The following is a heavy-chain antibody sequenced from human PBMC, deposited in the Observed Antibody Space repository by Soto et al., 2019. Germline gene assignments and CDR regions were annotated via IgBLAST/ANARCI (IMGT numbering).Heavy chain of an antibody. D-gene: IGHD3-10*01. V-gene: IGHV1-69*01. CDR2: IIPIFGTA. Sequence: QVQLVQSGAEVKKPGSSVKVSCKASGGTFSSYAISWVRQAPGQGLEWMGGIIPIFGTANYAQKFQGRVTITADESTSTAYMELSSLRAADTAVYYCARSYYGSGRRIYFDYWGQGTLVTVSS. CDR3: ARSYYGSGRRIYFDY. J-gene: IGHJ4*02. CDR1: GGTFSSYA.